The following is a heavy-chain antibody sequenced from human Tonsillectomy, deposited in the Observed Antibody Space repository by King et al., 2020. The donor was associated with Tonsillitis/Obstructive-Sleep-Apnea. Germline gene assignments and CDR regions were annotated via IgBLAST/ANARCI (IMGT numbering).Heavy chain of an antibody. V-gene: IGHV3-7*01. D-gene: IGHD3-22*01. CDR2: INQDGTEK. CDR3: ARFMVTTIVLVPFDI. J-gene: IGHJ3*02. CDR1: GFTFSSYW. Sequence: VQLVESGGGLVQPGKSLRLSCAASGFTFSSYWMTWVRQAPGKGLEWVANINQDGTEKYYVESVKGRFIISRDNAKNSLYLQMNSLRAEDTAMYYCARFMVTTIVLVPFDIWGQGTMVAVSS.